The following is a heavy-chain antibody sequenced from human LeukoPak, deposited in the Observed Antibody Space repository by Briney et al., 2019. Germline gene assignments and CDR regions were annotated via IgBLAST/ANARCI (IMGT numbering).Heavy chain of an antibody. CDR1: GGSFSGYY. V-gene: IGHV4-34*01. J-gene: IGHJ4*02. D-gene: IGHD2-15*01. Sequence: SETLSLTCAVYGGSFSGYYWSWIRQPPGKGLEWIGEINHSGSTNYNPSLKSRVTISVDTSKNQFSLKLGSVTAADTAVYYCARGRDKSMVAATPADYWGQGTLVTVSS. CDR3: ARGRDKSMVAATPADY. CDR2: INHSGST.